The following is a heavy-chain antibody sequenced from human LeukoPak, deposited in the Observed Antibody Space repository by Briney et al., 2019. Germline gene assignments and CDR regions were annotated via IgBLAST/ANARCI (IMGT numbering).Heavy chain of an antibody. CDR1: GFTLNDYA. V-gene: IGHV3-43*02. J-gene: IGHJ5*02. CDR2: ISGDGDST. CDR3: AKGVRSGTYYNCFDP. Sequence: GGSLRLSCVASGFTLNDYALHWVRQAPGKGLEWISLISGDGDSTYYADSVKGRFTISRDNSKNSLYLRMSSLRAEDTAVYYCAKGVRSGTYYNCFDPWGQGTLVTVSS. D-gene: IGHD1-26*01.